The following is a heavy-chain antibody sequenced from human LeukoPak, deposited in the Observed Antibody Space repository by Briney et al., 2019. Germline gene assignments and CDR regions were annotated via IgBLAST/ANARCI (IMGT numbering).Heavy chain of an antibody. D-gene: IGHD2-2*01. J-gene: IGHJ3*02. V-gene: IGHV4-30-4*01. CDR2: IYYSGST. CDR3: ARDHCSSTSCYLAAFDI. Sequence: PSGTLSLTCTVSGGSISSGDYYWSWIRQPPGKGLEWIGYIYYSGSTYYNPSLKSRVTISVDRSKNQFSLKLSSVTAADTAVYYCARDHCSSTSCYLAAFDIWGQGTMVTVPS. CDR1: GGSISSGDYY.